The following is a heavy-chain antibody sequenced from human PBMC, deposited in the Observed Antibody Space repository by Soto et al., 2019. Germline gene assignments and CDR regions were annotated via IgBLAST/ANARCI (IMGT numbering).Heavy chain of an antibody. V-gene: IGHV4-4*02. CDR2: IYHSGST. D-gene: IGHD6-19*01. CDR1: GGSISSSNW. CDR3: ARYRLGGWYGGTYGMDV. Sequence: PSETLSLTCAVSGGSISSSNWWSWVRQPPGKGLEWIGEIYHSGSTNYNPSLKSRVTISVDKSKNQFSLKLSSVTAADTAVYYCARYRLGGWYGGTYGMDVWGQGTTVTVSS. J-gene: IGHJ6*02.